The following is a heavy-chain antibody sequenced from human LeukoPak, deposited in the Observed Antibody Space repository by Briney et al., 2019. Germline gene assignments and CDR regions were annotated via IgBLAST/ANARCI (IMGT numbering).Heavy chain of an antibody. CDR2: IQQSGST. V-gene: IGHV4-38-2*02. CDR3: ARHRGYSSSWFDP. Sequence: SETLSLTCTVSGYSISSGYYWGWIRQPPGKGLEWIGSIQQSGSTYYNPSLKSRVIMSEDTSKNQFSLKLISVTAADTAVYYCARHRGYSSSWFDPWGQGTLVTVSS. D-gene: IGHD6-13*01. CDR1: GYSISSGYY. J-gene: IGHJ5*02.